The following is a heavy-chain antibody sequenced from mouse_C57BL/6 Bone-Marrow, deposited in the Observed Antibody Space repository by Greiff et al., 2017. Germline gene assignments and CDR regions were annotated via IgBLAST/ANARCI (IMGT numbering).Heavy chain of an antibody. V-gene: IGHV1-59*01. CDR3: AGAPAY. Sequence: QVQLQQPGAELVRPGTSVKLSCKASGYTFTSYWMHWVKQRPGQGLEWIGVIDPSDSYTNYNQKFKGKATFTVDTSSSTAYMQLSSLTSEDSAVYYCAGAPAYWGQGTLGTVSA. CDR2: IDPSDSYT. CDR1: GYTFTSYW. J-gene: IGHJ3*01.